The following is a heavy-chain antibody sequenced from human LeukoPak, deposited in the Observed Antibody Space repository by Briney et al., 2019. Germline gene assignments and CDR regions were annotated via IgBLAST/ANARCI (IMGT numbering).Heavy chain of an antibody. CDR1: GYSISGAHY. V-gene: IGHV4-38-2*01. CDR2: VYHSGST. D-gene: IGHD3-10*01. CDR3: ARLSGGSGTRGVFDY. J-gene: IGHJ4*02. Sequence: SETLSLTCAISGYSISGAHYWGWIRQPPGKGLEWIGGVYHSGSTYYNPSLKSRVTISVDTSKNQFSLKLTSVTAADTAVYYCARLSGGSGTRGVFDYWGQGTLVTVSS.